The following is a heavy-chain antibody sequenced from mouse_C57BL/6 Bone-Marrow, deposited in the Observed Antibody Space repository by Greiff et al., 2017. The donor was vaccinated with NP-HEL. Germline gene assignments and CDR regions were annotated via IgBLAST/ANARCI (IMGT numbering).Heavy chain of an antibody. CDR3: ALYYGSTFVDY. CDR1: GYTFTSYW. Sequence: QVQLQQPGAELVRPGTSVKLSCKASGYTFTSYWMHWVKQRPGQGLEWIGVIDPSDSYTNYNQKFKGKATLTVDTSSSTAYMQLSSLTSEDSAVYYCALYYGSTFVDYWGQGTTLTVSS. J-gene: IGHJ2*01. D-gene: IGHD1-1*01. CDR2: IDPSDSYT. V-gene: IGHV1-59*01.